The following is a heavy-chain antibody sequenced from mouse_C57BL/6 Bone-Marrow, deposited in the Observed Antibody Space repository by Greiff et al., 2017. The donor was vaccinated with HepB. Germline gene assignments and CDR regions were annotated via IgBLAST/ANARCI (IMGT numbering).Heavy chain of an antibody. CDR1: GFTFSSYA. J-gene: IGHJ4*01. V-gene: IGHV5-9-1*02. CDR3: TRRSPYAMDY. CDR2: ISSGGDYI. Sequence: DVHLVESGEGLVKPGGSLKLSCASSGFTFSSYAMSWVRQTPEKRLEWVAYISSGGDYIYYADTVKGRFTISRDNARNTLYLQMSSLKSEDTAMYYCTRRSPYAMDYWGQGTSVTVSS.